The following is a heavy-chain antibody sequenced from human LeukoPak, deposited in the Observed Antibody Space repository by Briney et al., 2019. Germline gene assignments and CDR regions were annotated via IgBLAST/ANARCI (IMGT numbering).Heavy chain of an antibody. CDR2: ISGSGGST. CDR1: GFTFSSYG. D-gene: IGHD3-10*01. CDR3: AKAHTYYYGSGSYYKDP. Sequence: GGTLRLSCAASGFTFSSYGMSWVRQAPGKGLEWVSAISGSGGSTYYADSVKGRFTISRDNSKNTLYLQMNSLRAEDTAVYYCAKAHTYYYGSGSYYKDPWGQGTLVTVSS. V-gene: IGHV3-23*01. J-gene: IGHJ5*02.